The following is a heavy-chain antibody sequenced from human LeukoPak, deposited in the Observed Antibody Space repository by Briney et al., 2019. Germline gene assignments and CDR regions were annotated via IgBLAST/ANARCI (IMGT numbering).Heavy chain of an antibody. D-gene: IGHD2-2*01. J-gene: IGHJ6*03. Sequence: HPGGSLRLSCAASGFTFSSYGMHWVRQALGKGLEWVAFIRYDGSNKYYVDSVKGRLTISRDNSKNTLYLQMNSLRAEDTAVYYCAKDLADIVVVPAGAYYFYYMDVWGKGTTVTVSS. CDR1: GFTFSSYG. CDR2: IRYDGSNK. CDR3: AKDLADIVVVPAGAYYFYYMDV. V-gene: IGHV3-30*02.